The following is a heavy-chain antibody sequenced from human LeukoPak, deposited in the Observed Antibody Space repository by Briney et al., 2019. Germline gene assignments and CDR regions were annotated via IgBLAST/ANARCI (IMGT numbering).Heavy chain of an antibody. CDR1: GFTFSSYA. CDR3: ARAPSYDILTGYYPA. D-gene: IGHD3-9*01. J-gene: IGHJ5*02. CDR2: ISYDGSNK. Sequence: PGRSLRLLCAASGFTFSSYAMHWVRQAPGKGLERVAVISYDGSNKYYADSVKGRFTISRDNSKNTLYLQMNSLRAEDTAVYYCARAPSYDILTGYYPAWGQGTLVTVSS. V-gene: IGHV3-30*04.